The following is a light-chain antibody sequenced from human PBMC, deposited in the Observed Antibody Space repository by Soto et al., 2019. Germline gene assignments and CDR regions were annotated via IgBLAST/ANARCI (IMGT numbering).Light chain of an antibody. CDR1: QSVSSY. V-gene: IGKV3-11*01. CDR3: QQRSNWPPFVT. CDR2: DAS. Sequence: EIVLTQSPATLSLSPGERATLSCRASQSVSSYLAWYQQKPGQAPRLLIYDASNRATGIPARFSGSGSGADFTLTISSLEPEDFAVYYCQQRSNWPPFVTFGQGTKREIK. J-gene: IGKJ2*01.